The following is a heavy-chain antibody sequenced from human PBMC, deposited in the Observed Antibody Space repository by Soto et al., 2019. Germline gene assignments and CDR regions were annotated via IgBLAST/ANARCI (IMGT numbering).Heavy chain of an antibody. Sequence: QVQLVQSGAEVKEPGDSVRVSCEASGYTFTAYYIHWVRQVPGQGLEWMGWINTKFGDTTYAQDLQGRVTRTRDMANSTVYRELSRRTADDTARYYWARNMDYLDGPGSGNGQGVGGQGTTVTVFS. CDR3: ARNMDYLDGPGSGNGQGV. CDR2: INTKFGDT. CDR1: GYTFTAYY. V-gene: IGHV1-2*02. J-gene: IGHJ6*02. D-gene: IGHD3-10*01.